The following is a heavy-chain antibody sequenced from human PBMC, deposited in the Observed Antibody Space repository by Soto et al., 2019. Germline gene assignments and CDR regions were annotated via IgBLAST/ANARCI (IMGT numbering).Heavy chain of an antibody. V-gene: IGHV3-74*03. CDR3: ARGSKTGGY. Sequence: EVQLVESGGGLVQPGGSLRLSCAASGFTLSNYWMHWVRQAPGKGPVWVSRIDNDGSSTTYADSVKGRFTISRDIAKNTMYLQMNSLRVEDTAVYYCARGSKTGGYWGQGTLVTVSS. CDR1: GFTLSNYW. J-gene: IGHJ4*02. CDR2: IDNDGSST. D-gene: IGHD3-16*01.